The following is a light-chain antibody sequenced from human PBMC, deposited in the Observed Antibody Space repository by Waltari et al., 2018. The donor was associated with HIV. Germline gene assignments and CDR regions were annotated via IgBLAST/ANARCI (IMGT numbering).Light chain of an antibody. J-gene: IGLJ1*01. CDR1: SSDVRGYKY. V-gene: IGLV2-14*03. CDR3: CSYTSSITGRV. CDR2: DVT. Sequence: QSALTQPASGSGSPGQSRTLSCTGTSSDVRGYKYAYMNQQYPVKAPKLIIYDVTNLPSGVSNRFSGSKSGNTASLTISGLQAEDEADYYCCSYTSSITGRVFGTGTKVTVL.